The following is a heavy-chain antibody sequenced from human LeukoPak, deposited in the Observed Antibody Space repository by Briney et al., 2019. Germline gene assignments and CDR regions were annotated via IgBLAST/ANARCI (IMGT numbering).Heavy chain of an antibody. D-gene: IGHD1-26*01. Sequence: GASVKVSCKASGYTFTGYYMHWVRQAPGQGLEWMVWINPNSGGTNYAQKFQGRVTMTRDTSISTAYMELSRLRSPHPAVYYCARHQSRWWGLGAFAIWGQGTMVTVSS. V-gene: IGHV1-2*02. CDR2: INPNSGGT. J-gene: IGHJ3*02. CDR3: ARHQSRWWGLGAFAI. CDR1: GYTFTGYY.